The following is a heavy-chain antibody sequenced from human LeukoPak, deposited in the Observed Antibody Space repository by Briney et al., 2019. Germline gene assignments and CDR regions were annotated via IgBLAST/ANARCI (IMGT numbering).Heavy chain of an antibody. CDR3: ARGDFWSGPGFDY. V-gene: IGHV3-7*01. Sequence: GGSLRLSCAASGFTVNSCAMSWVRQAPGKGLEWVANIKQDGIEKYYVHSVKGRFTISRDNAKNSPYLQMSSLRVEDTAVYYCARGDFWSGPGFDYWGQGTLVTVSS. CDR2: IKQDGIEK. CDR1: GFTVNSCA. D-gene: IGHD3-3*01. J-gene: IGHJ4*02.